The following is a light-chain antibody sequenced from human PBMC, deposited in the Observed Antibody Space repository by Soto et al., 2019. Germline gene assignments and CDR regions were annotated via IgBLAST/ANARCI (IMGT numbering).Light chain of an antibody. CDR3: QQYNSYSQT. CDR1: QSISSW. V-gene: IGKV1-5*01. Sequence: DSQMTQSPSTLSASVGDRVTITCRASQSISSWLAWYQHKPGKAPKLLIYDASSLESGVPSRFSGSGPGTEFTLTISSLQPDDFATYYCQQYNSYSQTFGQGTKVDI. J-gene: IGKJ1*01. CDR2: DAS.